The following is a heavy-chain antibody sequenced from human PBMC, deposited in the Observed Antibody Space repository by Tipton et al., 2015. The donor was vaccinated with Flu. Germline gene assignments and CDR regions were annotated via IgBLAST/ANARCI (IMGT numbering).Heavy chain of an antibody. D-gene: IGHD3-10*01. CDR3: AREMYGSGSWGGYYYYGMDV. J-gene: IGHJ6*02. CDR2: KYTSGST. CDR1: GGSIRSYY. V-gene: IGHV4-4*07. Sequence: TLSLTCTVSGGSIRSYYWSWIRQPAGKGLEWIGRKYTSGSTNDNPSLKSRVTMSLDTSKNQFSLKLTSVTAADTAVYYYAREMYGSGSWGGYYYYGMDVWGQGTAVTVSS.